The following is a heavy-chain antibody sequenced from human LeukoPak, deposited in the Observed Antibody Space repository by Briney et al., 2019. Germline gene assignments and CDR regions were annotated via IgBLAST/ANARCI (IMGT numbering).Heavy chain of an antibody. D-gene: IGHD3-3*01. J-gene: IGHJ5*02. CDR2: IIAILGIA. CDR1: GYTFTGYY. Sequence: SVKVSCKASGYTFTGYYMRWVRQAPGQGLEWMGRIIAILGIANYAQKFQGRVTITADKSTSTGYMELRSLRSEDTAVYYCARDHAGGYDFSNWYDPWGQGTLVTVSS. CDR3: ARDHAGGYDFSNWYDP. V-gene: IGHV1-69*04.